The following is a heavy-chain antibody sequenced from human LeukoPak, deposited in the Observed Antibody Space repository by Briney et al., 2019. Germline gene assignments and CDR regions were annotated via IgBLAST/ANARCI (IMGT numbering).Heavy chain of an antibody. J-gene: IGHJ4*02. V-gene: IGHV1-58*01. Sequence: ASVKVSCKASGFTFTSSAVQWVRQARGQRLEWIGWIVVGSGNTNYAQKFQERVTITRDMSTSTAYMELSSLRSEDTAMYYCAAAGDSSGYYPGGDVFDYWGQGTLVTVSS. CDR3: AAAGDSSGYYPGGDVFDY. D-gene: IGHD3-22*01. CDR1: GFTFTSSA. CDR2: IVVGSGNT.